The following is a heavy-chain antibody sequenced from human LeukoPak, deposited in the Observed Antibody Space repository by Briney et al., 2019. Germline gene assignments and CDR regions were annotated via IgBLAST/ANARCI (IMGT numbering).Heavy chain of an antibody. D-gene: IGHD3-10*01. CDR2: ISGSGGST. J-gene: IGHJ5*02. V-gene: IGHV3-23*01. CDR1: GFTFSSYA. CDR3: AKKPFVDMVRGGVVWFDP. Sequence: GGSLRLSCAASGFTFSSYAMSWVRQAPGKGLEWVSAISGSGGSTYYADSVKGRFTTSRDNSKNTLYLQMNSLRAEDTAVYYCAKKPFVDMVRGGVVWFDPWGQGTLVTVSS.